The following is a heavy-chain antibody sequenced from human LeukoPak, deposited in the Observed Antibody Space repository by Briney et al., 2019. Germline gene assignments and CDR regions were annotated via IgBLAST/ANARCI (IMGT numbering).Heavy chain of an antibody. J-gene: IGHJ3*02. CDR2: ISGSGYIT. V-gene: IGHV3-23*01. CDR3: AKDQDTMTVVCAFDI. D-gene: IGHD3-22*01. CDR1: GFTFSSYA. Sequence: GGSLRLSCAASGFTFSSYAMSWVRQAPGKGLEWVSAISGSGYITYYADSVKGRFTISRDNSKNTLYLQMNSLRAEDTAVYYCAKDQDTMTVVCAFDIWGQGTMVTVSS.